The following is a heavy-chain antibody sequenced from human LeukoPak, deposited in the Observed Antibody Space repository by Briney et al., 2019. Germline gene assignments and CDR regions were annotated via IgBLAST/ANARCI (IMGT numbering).Heavy chain of an antibody. D-gene: IGHD5-24*01. V-gene: IGHV1-8*03. Sequence: ASVKVSCKASGYTFTSYGISWVRQAPGQGLEWMGWMNPNSGNTGYAQKFQGRVTTTRNTSISTAYMELSSLRSEDTAVYYCARGGGYNDFDYWGQGTLVTVSS. CDR2: MNPNSGNT. CDR3: ARGGGYNDFDY. CDR1: GYTFTSYG. J-gene: IGHJ4*02.